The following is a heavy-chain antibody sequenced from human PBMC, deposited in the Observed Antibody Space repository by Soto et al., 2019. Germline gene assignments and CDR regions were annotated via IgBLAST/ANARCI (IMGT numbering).Heavy chain of an antibody. CDR2: IDPSDSYT. J-gene: IGHJ6*02. D-gene: IGHD6-19*01. CDR3: ARSRRGAFSSGWYSPSGYYNYGIDV. V-gene: IGHV5-10-1*01. Sequence: PGESLKISCKGSGYSFTSYWISWVRQMPGKGLEWMGRIDPSDSYTNYSPSLQGHVTISADTSISTAYLQWTSLKASDTAMYYCARSRRGAFSSGWYSPSGYYNYGIDVWGQGTKVTVSS. CDR1: GYSFTSYW.